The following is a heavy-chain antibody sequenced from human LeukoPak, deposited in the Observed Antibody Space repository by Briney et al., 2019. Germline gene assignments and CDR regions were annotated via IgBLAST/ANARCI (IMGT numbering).Heavy chain of an antibody. Sequence: GGSLRLSCVASGFTFSSYAMSWVRQAPGKGLEWVSAISGSGGSTYYADSVKGRFTISRDNSKNTLYLQMNSLRAEDTAVYYCAKEELDCSSTSCYTLFFDYWGQGTLVTVSS. D-gene: IGHD2-2*02. CDR1: GFTFSSYA. CDR3: AKEELDCSSTSCYTLFFDY. CDR2: ISGSGGST. J-gene: IGHJ4*02. V-gene: IGHV3-23*01.